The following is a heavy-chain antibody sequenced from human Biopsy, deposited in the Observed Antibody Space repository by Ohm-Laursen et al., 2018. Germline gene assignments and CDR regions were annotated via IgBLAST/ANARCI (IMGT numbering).Heavy chain of an antibody. Sequence: ASVKVSCKASGGTFSNYAISWVRQAPGQGLEWLGGIIPVSDTANYAQKFQGRVTITADKSTSTADMELSSLRSDDTAVYYCARSFGVVINFEHNWFDPWGQGTLVTVSS. CDR1: GGTFSNYA. CDR3: ARSFGVVINFEHNWFDP. J-gene: IGHJ5*02. D-gene: IGHD3-3*01. CDR2: IIPVSDTA. V-gene: IGHV1-69*06.